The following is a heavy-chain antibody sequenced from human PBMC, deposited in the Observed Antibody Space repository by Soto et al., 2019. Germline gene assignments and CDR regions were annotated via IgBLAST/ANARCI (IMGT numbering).Heavy chain of an antibody. Sequence: EVQLLESGGGLVQPGGSLGLSCAVSGFNFTLHSMTWVRQPPGKGLQWVSSISGSGNSAYYEDSVKGRFIVSRDNSKNTMYLQIIRLRADDTALYYCARKTGGYDDSSRYPFDHWGQGTLVTASP. J-gene: IGHJ4*02. CDR1: GFNFTLHS. CDR3: ARKTGGYDDSSRYPFDH. V-gene: IGHV3-23*01. D-gene: IGHD3-22*01. CDR2: ISGSGNSA.